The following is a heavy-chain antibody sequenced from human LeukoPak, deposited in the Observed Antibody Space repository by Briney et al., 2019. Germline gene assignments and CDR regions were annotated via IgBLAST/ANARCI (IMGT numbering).Heavy chain of an antibody. D-gene: IGHD6-19*01. CDR1: GFTFSSYG. CDR2: ISGSGVTT. CDR3: AKDIEQWLLRPDWGLDY. J-gene: IGHJ4*02. Sequence: GGSLRLSCAASGFTFSSYGMSWVRQALGKGLEWVSFISGSGVTTYYADSVKGRFTISRDNSKNTLYLQMNSLRAEDTAVYYCAKDIEQWLLRPDWGLDYWGQGTLVTVSS. V-gene: IGHV3-23*01.